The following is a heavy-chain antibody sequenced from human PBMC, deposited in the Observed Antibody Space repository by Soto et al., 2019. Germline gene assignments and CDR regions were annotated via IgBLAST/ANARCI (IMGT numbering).Heavy chain of an antibody. Sequence: SSETLSLTCAVSSGSLSSSNWWSWVRQPPGKGLEWIGEIYHSGSTNYNPSLKSRVTISVDKSKNQFSLKLSSVTAADTAVYYCARSPAAVYGVRYFDYWGQGTLVTVSS. V-gene: IGHV4-4*02. J-gene: IGHJ4*02. CDR1: SGSLSSSNW. D-gene: IGHD3-10*01. CDR3: ARSPAAVYGVRYFDY. CDR2: IYHSGST.